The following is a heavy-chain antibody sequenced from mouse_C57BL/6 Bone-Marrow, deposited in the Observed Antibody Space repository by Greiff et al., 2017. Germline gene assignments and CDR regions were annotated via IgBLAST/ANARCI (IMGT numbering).Heavy chain of an antibody. CDR1: GYTFTSYW. D-gene: IGHD2-3*01. V-gene: IGHV1-64*01. CDR3: AMSWAYCDY. CDR2: IHPNSGST. J-gene: IGHJ2*01. Sequence: QVQLKQPGAELVKPGASVKLSCKASGYTFTSYWMHWVKQRPGQGLEWIGMIHPNSGSTNYNEKFKSKATLTVDKSSSTAYMQLSSLTSEDSAGYYCAMSWAYCDYWGQGTTRTVSS.